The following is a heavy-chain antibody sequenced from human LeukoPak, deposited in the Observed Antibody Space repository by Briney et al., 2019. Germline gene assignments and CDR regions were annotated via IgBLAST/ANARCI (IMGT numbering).Heavy chain of an antibody. D-gene: IGHD6-13*01. CDR3: AKGGSSSSWFPFDY. CDR2: ISGSGGST. CDR1: GFTFSSYA. V-gene: IGHV3-23*01. J-gene: IGHJ4*02. Sequence: GGSLRLSCAASGFTFSSYAMSWVRQAPGKGLEWVSAISGSGGSTYYADSVKGRFTISRDNSKNTLYPQMNSLRAEDTAVYYCAKGGSSSSWFPFDYRGQGTLVTVSS.